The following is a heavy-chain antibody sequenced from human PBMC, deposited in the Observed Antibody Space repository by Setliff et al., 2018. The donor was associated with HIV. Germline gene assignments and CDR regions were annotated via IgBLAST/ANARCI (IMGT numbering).Heavy chain of an antibody. V-gene: IGHV4-61*09. Sequence: ASETLSLTCTVSGGSISSGSYYWSWIRQPAGKGLEWIGHIYTSGSTNYNPSLKSRVTISVDTSKNQFSLKLSSVTAADTAVYYCARGWYSSSEHDVFDIWGQGTMVTV. CDR2: IYTSGST. CDR3: ARGWYSSSEHDVFDI. CDR1: GGSISSGSYY. J-gene: IGHJ3*02. D-gene: IGHD6-6*01.